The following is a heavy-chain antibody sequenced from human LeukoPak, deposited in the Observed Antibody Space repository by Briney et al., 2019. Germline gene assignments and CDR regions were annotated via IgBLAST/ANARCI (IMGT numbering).Heavy chain of an antibody. CDR1: GYTFSSYG. Sequence: ASVKVSCKASGYTFSSYGITWVRQAPGQGLEWMGWISAYSGKTNSAQKLQGRVTLTTDTSTSTAYMELRSLRSDDTAVYYCLRLTAYSGYVLMGFEYWGQGTLVTVSS. J-gene: IGHJ4*02. V-gene: IGHV1-18*01. D-gene: IGHD5-12*01. CDR3: LRLTAYSGYVLMGFEY. CDR2: ISAYSGKT.